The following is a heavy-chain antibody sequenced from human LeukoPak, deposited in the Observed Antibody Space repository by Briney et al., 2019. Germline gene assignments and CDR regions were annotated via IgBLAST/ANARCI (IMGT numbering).Heavy chain of an antibody. Sequence: GGSLRLSCAASGFTFDDYGMHWVRQAPGKGLEWVSGISWNSGSIGYADSVKGRFTISRDNAKSALYLQMNSLRADDMALYYCTKASGYSSGAVDYWGQGTLVTVSS. CDR2: ISWNSGSI. CDR1: GFTFDDYG. CDR3: TKASGYSSGAVDY. J-gene: IGHJ4*02. D-gene: IGHD5-18*01. V-gene: IGHV3-9*03.